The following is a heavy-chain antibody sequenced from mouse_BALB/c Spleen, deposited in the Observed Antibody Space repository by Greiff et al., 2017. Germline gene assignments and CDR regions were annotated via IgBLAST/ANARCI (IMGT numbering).Heavy chain of an antibody. J-gene: IGHJ2*01. V-gene: IGHV14-1*02. CDR2: IDPENGNT. CDR1: GFNIKDYY. Sequence: EVKLEESGAELVRPGALVKLSCKASGFNIKDYYMHWVKQRPEQGLEWIGWIDPENGNTIYDPKFQGKASITADTSSNTAYLQLSSLTSEDTAVYYCASGTTVASYYFDYWGQGTTLTVSS. CDR3: ASGTTVASYYFDY. D-gene: IGHD1-1*01.